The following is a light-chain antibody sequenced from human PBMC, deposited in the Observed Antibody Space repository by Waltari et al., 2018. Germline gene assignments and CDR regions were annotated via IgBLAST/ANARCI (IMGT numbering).Light chain of an antibody. CDR1: QTIGTS. Sequence: PGERATLSCRTSQTIGTSLAWYQQRPGQAPRLLIYRASTRATGIPDRFSGSGSETEFTLTISSLQSEDIAVYYCQQYNNWPPGTFGQGTKV. V-gene: IGKV3-15*01. CDR2: RAS. J-gene: IGKJ1*01. CDR3: QQYNNWPPGT.